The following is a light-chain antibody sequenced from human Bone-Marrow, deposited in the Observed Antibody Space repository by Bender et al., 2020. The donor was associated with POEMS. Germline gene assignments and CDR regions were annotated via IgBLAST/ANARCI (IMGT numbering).Light chain of an antibody. V-gene: IGLV2-8*01. J-gene: IGLJ2*01. CDR3: QAWDTYSVI. CDR2: EVG. CDR1: SSDIGRYNY. Sequence: QSALTQPPSASGSPGQLVTISCTGTSSDIGRYNYVSWYQQHPGKAPKLMIYEVGKRLPGVPDRFAGSKSGNTASLTVSGLQAEDEADYYCQAWDTYSVIFGGGTKLTVL.